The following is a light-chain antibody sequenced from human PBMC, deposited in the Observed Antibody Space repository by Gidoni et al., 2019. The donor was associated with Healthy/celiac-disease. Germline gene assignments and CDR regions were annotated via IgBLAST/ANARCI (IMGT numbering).Light chain of an antibody. CDR3: QSYDSSLSGSWV. Sequence: QSVLTQPPSVSGAPGQRGTIPCTGSNSHIGAGSDVRWYQQLPGTAPKLPIYGNSTRPSGVPDRFSGSKSGTSASLAITVLQAEDEADYYCQSYDSSLSGSWVFGGGTKLTVL. V-gene: IGLV1-40*01. J-gene: IGLJ3*02. CDR2: GNS. CDR1: NSHIGAGSD.